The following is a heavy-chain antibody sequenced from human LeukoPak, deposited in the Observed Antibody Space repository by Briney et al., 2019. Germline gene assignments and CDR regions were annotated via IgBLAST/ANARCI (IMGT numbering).Heavy chain of an antibody. V-gene: IGHV3-66*01. CDR1: VLSVNSSY. Sequence: GRPLRLSCAASVLSVNSSYMTWLRQAPGKGLEWVSVIYGGGTTYYADSVKGRFTISRDNSKNTLFLQMNSLSAEDTAVYYCARGRGSQFDPWGQGTLVTVSS. J-gene: IGHJ5*02. CDR3: ARGRGSQFDP. D-gene: IGHD3-16*01. CDR2: IYGGGTT.